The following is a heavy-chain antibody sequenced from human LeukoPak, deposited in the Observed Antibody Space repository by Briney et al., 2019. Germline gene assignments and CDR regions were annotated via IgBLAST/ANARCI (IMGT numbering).Heavy chain of an antibody. CDR1: GGSFSGYY. CDR2: INHSGST. D-gene: IGHD3-10*01. J-gene: IGHJ5*02. Sequence: SETLSLTCAVYGGSFSGYYWSWIRQPPGKGLEWIGEINHSGSTNYNPSLKSRVTISVDTSKNQFSLKLSSVTAADTAVYYCARGSPRGYGSGSYVRSWSDPWGQGTLVTVSS. V-gene: IGHV4-34*01. CDR3: ARGSPRGYGSGSYVRSWSDP.